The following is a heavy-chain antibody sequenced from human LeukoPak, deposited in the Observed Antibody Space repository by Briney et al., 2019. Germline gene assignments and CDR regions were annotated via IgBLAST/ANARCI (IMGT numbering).Heavy chain of an antibody. Sequence: ASVKVSCKASGGTFSSYAISWVRQAPGQGLEWMGGIIPIFGTANYAQKFQGRVTITTDESTSTAYMELSSLRSEDTAVYYCTRGWCTTSCYSWEGVIAGFDPWGQGTLVTVSS. CDR1: GGTFSSYA. D-gene: IGHD2-2*02. CDR3: TRGWCTTSCYSWEGVIAGFDP. CDR2: IIPIFGTA. J-gene: IGHJ5*02. V-gene: IGHV1-69*05.